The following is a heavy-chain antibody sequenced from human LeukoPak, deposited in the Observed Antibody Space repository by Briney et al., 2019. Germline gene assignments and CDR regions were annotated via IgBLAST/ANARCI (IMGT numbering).Heavy chain of an antibody. CDR2: ISDSGGNT. CDR3: ASLTGDRSGY. D-gene: IGHD7-27*01. CDR1: GFTFSNYA. J-gene: IGHJ4*02. V-gene: IGHV3-23*01. Sequence: GGSLRLSCAASGFTFSNYAMSWVRQAPGRGLEWVSGISDSGGNTYYADSVKGRFTISRDNSKHTLYLEMDTLRAEDTAVYYCASLTGDRSGYWGQGTLVTVSS.